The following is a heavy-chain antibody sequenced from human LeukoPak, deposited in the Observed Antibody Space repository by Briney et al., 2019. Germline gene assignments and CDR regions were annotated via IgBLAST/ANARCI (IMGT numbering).Heavy chain of an antibody. CDR1: GYSFTSYW. V-gene: IGHV5-51*01. Sequence: GESLKISCKGSGYSFTSYWIGWVRQMPGKGLEWMGIIYPGDSDTRYSPSFQGQVTISADKSISTAYLQWSSLKASDTAMYYCARGYGSSSWYNPFDYWGQGTPVTVSS. D-gene: IGHD6-13*01. J-gene: IGHJ4*02. CDR2: IYPGDSDT. CDR3: ARGYGSSSWYNPFDY.